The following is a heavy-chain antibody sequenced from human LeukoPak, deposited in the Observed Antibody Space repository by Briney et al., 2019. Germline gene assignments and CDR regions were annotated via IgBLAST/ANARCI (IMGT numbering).Heavy chain of an antibody. CDR3: AREGGPYRSLDY. V-gene: IGHV4-4*02. CDR2: VNLQGST. Sequence: SGTLSLTCGVSGGSITSINYLTWVRQPPGNGLEWIGEVNLQGSTTSNPSLMCRVAISVDISENHIALQLTSRTAADTAVYYGAREGGPYRSLDYAGEGTLVTVSS. J-gene: IGHJ4*02. CDR1: GGSITSINY.